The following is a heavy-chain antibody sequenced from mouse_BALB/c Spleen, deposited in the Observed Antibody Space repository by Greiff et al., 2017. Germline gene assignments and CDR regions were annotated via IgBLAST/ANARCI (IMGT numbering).Heavy chain of an antibody. CDR1: GFTFSSFG. D-gene: IGHD1-1*01. Sequence: DVKLVESGGGLVQPGGSRKLSCAASGFTFSSFGMHWVRQAPEKGLEWVAYISSGSSTIYYADTVKGRFTISRDNPKNTLFLQMTSLRSEDTAMYYCARHYVAMDYWGQGTSVTVSS. CDR3: ARHYVAMDY. CDR2: ISSGSSTI. V-gene: IGHV5-17*02. J-gene: IGHJ4*01.